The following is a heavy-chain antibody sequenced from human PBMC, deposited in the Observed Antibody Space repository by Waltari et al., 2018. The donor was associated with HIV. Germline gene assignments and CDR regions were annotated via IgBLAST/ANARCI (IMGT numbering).Heavy chain of an antibody. CDR2: IYNSGGT. Sequence: QVQLQESGPGLVKPSQTLSLTCSVSGGSISSDSFYWSWIRQPAGKGLEWIGRIYNSGGTQYNPARKSRITISVDTSKNQFYLKLNSVTAADTAVYYCARDTGYCSGGSCHAGWFDPWGQGTLVTVSS. J-gene: IGHJ5*02. CDR1: GGSISSDSFY. D-gene: IGHD2-15*01. CDR3: ARDTGYCSGGSCHAGWFDP. V-gene: IGHV4-61*02.